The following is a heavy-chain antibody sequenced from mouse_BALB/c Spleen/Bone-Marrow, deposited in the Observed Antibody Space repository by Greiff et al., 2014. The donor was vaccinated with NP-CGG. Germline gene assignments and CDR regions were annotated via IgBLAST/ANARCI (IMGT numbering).Heavy chain of an antibody. V-gene: IGHV1-77*01. CDR3: ARDWDYYAMDY. Sequence: QVQLKQSGAELARPGASVKLSCKASGYTFTDYYINWVKQRTGQGLEWIGEIYPGSGNTYYNEKFEGKATLTADKSSSTAYMQLSSLTSEDSAVYFCARDWDYYAMDYWGQGTSVTVSS. CDR2: IYPGSGNT. CDR1: GYTFTDYY. J-gene: IGHJ4*01. D-gene: IGHD4-1*01.